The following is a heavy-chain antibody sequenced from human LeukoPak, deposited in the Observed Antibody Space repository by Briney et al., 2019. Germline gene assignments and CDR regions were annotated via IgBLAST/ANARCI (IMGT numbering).Heavy chain of an antibody. D-gene: IGHD3-16*02. J-gene: IGHJ4*02. CDR3: AKDGFQLSRSYFDY. Sequence: GGSLRLSCAASGFTFSSYGMHWVRQAPGKGLEWVSAISGSGGSTYYADSVKGRFTISRDNSKNTLYLQMNSLRAEDTAVYYCAKDGFQLSRSYFDYWGQGTLVTVSS. CDR2: ISGSGGST. V-gene: IGHV3-23*01. CDR1: GFTFSSYG.